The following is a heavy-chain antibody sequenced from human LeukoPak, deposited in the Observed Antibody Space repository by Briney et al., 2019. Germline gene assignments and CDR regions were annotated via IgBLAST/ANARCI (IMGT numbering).Heavy chain of an antibody. CDR2: IRSKANSYAT. CDR1: GFTFSGSA. CDR3: TRDRVVYDSSGYYRDYFDY. Sequence: GGSLTLSCAASGFTFSGSAMHWVRQVSGKGLEWVGRIRSKANSYATAYAASVKGRFTISRDDSKNTAYLQMNSLKTEDTAVYYCTRDRVVYDSSGYYRDYFDYWGQGTLVTVSS. D-gene: IGHD3-22*01. V-gene: IGHV3-73*01. J-gene: IGHJ4*02.